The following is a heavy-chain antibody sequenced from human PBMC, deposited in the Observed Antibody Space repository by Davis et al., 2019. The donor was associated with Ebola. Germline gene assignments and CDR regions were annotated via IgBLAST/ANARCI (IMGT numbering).Heavy chain of an antibody. CDR2: ISWGGGST. CDR3: AIDLSGSSWYYFDY. D-gene: IGHD6-13*01. V-gene: IGHV3-43D*04. Sequence: PGGSLRLSCAASGFTFDDYAMHWVRQAPGKGLEWVSLISWGGGSTYYADSVKGRFTISRDNAKNSLYLQMNSLRAEDTAVYYCAIDLSGSSWYYFDYWGQGTLVTVSS. CDR1: GFTFDDYA. J-gene: IGHJ4*02.